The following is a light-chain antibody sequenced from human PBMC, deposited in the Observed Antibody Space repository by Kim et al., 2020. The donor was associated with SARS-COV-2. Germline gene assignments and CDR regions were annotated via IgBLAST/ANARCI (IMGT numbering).Light chain of an antibody. CDR3: QVYDTNNDKWA. V-gene: IGLV3-21*04. J-gene: IGLJ3*02. CDR1: NLRSNS. Sequence: SYELTQPPSVSVAPGETATITCEGHNLRSNSVHWHQQRPGQAPVLVIYYDSDRPSGVPERFSGSNSGNTATLIISRVEAGDEADFYCQVYDTNNDKWAFGGGTQLTVL. CDR2: YDS.